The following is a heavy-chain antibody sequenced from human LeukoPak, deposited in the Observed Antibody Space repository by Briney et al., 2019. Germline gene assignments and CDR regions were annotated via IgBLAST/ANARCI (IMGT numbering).Heavy chain of an antibody. J-gene: IGHJ1*01. CDR3: ARGPPGGLLAEYFQH. V-gene: IGHV1-46*01. Sequence: GASVKVSCKASGYTFTSYYMHWVRQAPGQGLEWMGIINPSGGSTSYAQKFQGRVTMTRDTSTSTVYMELSSLRSEDTAVYYCARGPPGGLLAEYFQHWGQGTLVTVSS. D-gene: IGHD1-26*01. CDR2: INPSGGST. CDR1: GYTFTSYY.